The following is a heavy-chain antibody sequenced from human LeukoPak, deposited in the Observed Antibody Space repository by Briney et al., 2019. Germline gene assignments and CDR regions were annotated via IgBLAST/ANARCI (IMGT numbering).Heavy chain of an antibody. D-gene: IGHD3-22*01. V-gene: IGHV4-4*02. CDR1: GGSISSSNW. Sequence: SGTLSLTCAVSGGSISSSNWWSWVRQPPGKGLEWIGEIYHSGSTNYNPSLKSRVTISVDKSKNQFSLKLSSVTAADTAVYYCARAALYYYDSSGYLGFDYWGQGTLVTVSS. J-gene: IGHJ4*02. CDR2: IYHSGST. CDR3: ARAALYYYDSSGYLGFDY.